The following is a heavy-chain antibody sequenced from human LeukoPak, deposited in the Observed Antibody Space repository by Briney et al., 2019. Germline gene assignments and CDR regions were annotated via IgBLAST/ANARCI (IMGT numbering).Heavy chain of an antibody. CDR2: INPNSGGT. J-gene: IGHJ3*02. Sequence: ASVTVSCKASGYTFTGYYMHWVRQAPGQGLEWMGWINPNSGGTNYAQKFQGRVTMTRDTSISTAYMELSRLRSDDTAVYYCARGTDLIVVVPAAMEAAFDIWGQGTMVTVSS. CDR3: ARGTDLIVVVPAAMEAAFDI. V-gene: IGHV1-2*02. D-gene: IGHD2-2*01. CDR1: GYTFTGYY.